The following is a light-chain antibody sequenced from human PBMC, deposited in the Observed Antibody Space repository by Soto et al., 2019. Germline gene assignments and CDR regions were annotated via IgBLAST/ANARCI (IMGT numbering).Light chain of an antibody. CDR1: QSVSSN. CDR3: LQYNNWPLT. Sequence: EIVMTQSPATLSVSPGERATLSCRASQSVSSNLAWYQQKPGQAPRLLIYGASTRATGIPARFSGSGSGKEFTLTISRLQSEDFAVYYCLQYNNWPLTFGGGTKVEIK. J-gene: IGKJ4*01. V-gene: IGKV3-15*01. CDR2: GAS.